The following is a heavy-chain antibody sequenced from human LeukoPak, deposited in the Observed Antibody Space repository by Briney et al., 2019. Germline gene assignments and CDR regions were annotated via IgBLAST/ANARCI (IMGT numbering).Heavy chain of an antibody. Sequence: SETLSLTCAVYGGSFSGYYWIWIRQPPGKGLEWIGEINHSGSTNYNLSLKSRVTISVDTSKNQFSLKLGSVTAADTAVYYCARGHGLLWFGELLANYYYMDVWGKGTTATVSS. V-gene: IGHV4-34*01. CDR3: ARGHGLLWFGELLANYYYMDV. J-gene: IGHJ6*03. CDR2: INHSGST. CDR1: GGSFSGYY. D-gene: IGHD3-10*01.